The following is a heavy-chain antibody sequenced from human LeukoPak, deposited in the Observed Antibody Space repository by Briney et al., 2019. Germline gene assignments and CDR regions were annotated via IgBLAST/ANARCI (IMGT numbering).Heavy chain of an antibody. J-gene: IGHJ6*02. CDR3: ARRYSGGWSTYYYYGMDV. Sequence: ASVKVSCKASGYTFTSYDINWVRQATGQGLEWMAWINPNSGSTGYAHKLQGRVTMTRNTSISTAYMELSSLRSEDTAVYYCARRYSGGWSTYYYYGMDVWGQGTTVTVSS. CDR1: GYTFTSYD. D-gene: IGHD6-19*01. V-gene: IGHV1-8*01. CDR2: INPNSGST.